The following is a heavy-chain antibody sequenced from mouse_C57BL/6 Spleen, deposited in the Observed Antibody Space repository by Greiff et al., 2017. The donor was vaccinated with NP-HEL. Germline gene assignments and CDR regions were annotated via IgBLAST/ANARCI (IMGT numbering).Heavy chain of an antibody. CDR3: ARDRFTHVDV. CDR1: GYAFSSSW. CDR2: ISPGDGDT. V-gene: IGHV1-82*01. J-gene: IGHJ1*03. Sequence: LQEPGPELVKPGASVKISCKASGYAFSSSWMTWVKQRPGKGLEWIGRISPGDGDTNSTGKFNGKATLTADTSSSTAYMQLSSLTSEDSAVDIGARDRFTHVDVRGTEATGTVSS.